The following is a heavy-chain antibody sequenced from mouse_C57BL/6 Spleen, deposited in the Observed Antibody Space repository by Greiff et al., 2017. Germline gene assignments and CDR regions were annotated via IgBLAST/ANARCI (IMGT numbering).Heavy chain of an antibody. CDR2: IDPNSGGT. CDR1: GYNFTSYW. Sequence: QVQLQQPGAELVKPGASVKLSCKASGYNFTSYWMHWVKQRPGRGLEWIGRIDPNSGGTKYNEKFKSKATLTVDKPSSTAYMQLSSLTSEDSAVYCCAKGITTVGEYYAMDYWGQGTSVTVSS. D-gene: IGHD1-1*01. CDR3: AKGITTVGEYYAMDY. J-gene: IGHJ4*01. V-gene: IGHV1-72*01.